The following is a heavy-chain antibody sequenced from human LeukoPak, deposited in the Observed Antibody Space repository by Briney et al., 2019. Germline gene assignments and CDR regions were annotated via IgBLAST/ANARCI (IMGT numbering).Heavy chain of an antibody. Sequence: ASVTVSCKASGYTFTSYDINWVRQATGQGLEWMGWMNPNSGNTGYAQKFQGRVTMTRNTSISTAYMELSSLRSEDTAVYYCARGLITYYDFWSGYPRGFDPWGQGTLVTVSS. CDR1: GYTFTSYD. D-gene: IGHD3-3*01. V-gene: IGHV1-8*01. CDR3: ARGLITYYDFWSGYPRGFDP. J-gene: IGHJ5*02. CDR2: MNPNSGNT.